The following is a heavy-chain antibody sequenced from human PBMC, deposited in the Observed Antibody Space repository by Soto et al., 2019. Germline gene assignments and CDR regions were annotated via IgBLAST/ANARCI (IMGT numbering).Heavy chain of an antibody. Sequence: SGPTLGNRTKTLTRTCTFSGFSLTTSGVGVGWIRQPPGKALEWLALIFWNYDERYSPSLKSRLTITKDTSKNQVVLTMTNIDPVDTATYYRVPTVYSYDPFGYWGRGTLVTVSS. D-gene: IGHD5-18*01. CDR3: VPTVYSYDPFGY. CDR1: GFSLTTSGVG. CDR2: IFWNYDE. J-gene: IGHJ4*01. V-gene: IGHV2-5*01.